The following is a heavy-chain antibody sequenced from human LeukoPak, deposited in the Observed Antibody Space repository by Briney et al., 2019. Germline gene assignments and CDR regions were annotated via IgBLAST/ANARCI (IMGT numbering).Heavy chain of an antibody. CDR1: GGSIGSSNW. V-gene: IGHV4-4*02. Sequence: SETLSLTCAVSGGSIGSSNWWSWVRQPPGKGLEWIGEIYHSGSTNYNPSLKSRVTISVDKSKNQFSLKLSSVTAADTAVYYCARRGAGRGVAFDIWGQGTMVTVSS. J-gene: IGHJ3*02. CDR3: ARRGAGRGVAFDI. CDR2: IYHSGST. D-gene: IGHD1-26*01.